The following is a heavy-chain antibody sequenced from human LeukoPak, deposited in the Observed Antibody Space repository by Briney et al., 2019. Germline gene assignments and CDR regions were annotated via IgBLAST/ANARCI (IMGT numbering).Heavy chain of an antibody. CDR1: GDSISTYH. J-gene: IGHJ4*02. CDR2: MQSTGNS. Sequence: NPSETLSLTCTVSGDSISTYHWNWIRKPPGKGQEWIGYMQSTGNSNYNPSLKNRVNIFVDMSKNHFVLNLRSVTAADTAVYYCARDKRHSYGRYFDPWGQGMLVTVSS. V-gene: IGHV4-59*01. CDR3: ARDKRHSYGRYFDP. D-gene: IGHD5-18*01.